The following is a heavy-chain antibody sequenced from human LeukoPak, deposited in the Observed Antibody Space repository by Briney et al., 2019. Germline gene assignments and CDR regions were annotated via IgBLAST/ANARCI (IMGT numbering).Heavy chain of an antibody. D-gene: IGHD5-18*01. CDR2: ISFDGKNK. CDR3: TREFQRFSYGYH. V-gene: IGHV3-30*04. CDR1: GFTFSNYA. Sequence: GGSLRLSCAASGFTFSNYAMHWVRQAPGKGLEWVAVISFDGKNKYYGDSVKGRFTISRDNSENMVYLQMNSLRAEDTAVYYCTREFQRFSYGYHWGQGTLVTVSS. J-gene: IGHJ5*02.